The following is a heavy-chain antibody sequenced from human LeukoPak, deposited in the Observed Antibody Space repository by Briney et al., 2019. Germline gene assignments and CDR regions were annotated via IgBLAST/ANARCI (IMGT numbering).Heavy chain of an antibody. Sequence: ASLKVLCKASASTFTCYYKHWLRQSPAQPLELLGWINPTLGGTNYAHKFLGRFTMSMSSSVSSAYLDLSRLSSDSTSVFYCPRELGGGNSYFAYWG. CDR3: PRELGGGNSYFAY. V-gene: IGHV1-2*07. D-gene: IGHD4-23*01. CDR2: INPTLGGT. CDR1: ASTFTCYY. J-gene: IGHJ4*01.